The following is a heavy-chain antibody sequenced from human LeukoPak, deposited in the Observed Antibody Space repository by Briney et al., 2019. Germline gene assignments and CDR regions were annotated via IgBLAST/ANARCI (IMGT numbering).Heavy chain of an antibody. Sequence: GESLKISCKGSGYSFTSYWIGWVRQMPGKGLEWMGIIYPGDSDTGYSPSFQGQVTISADKSISTAYLQWSSLKASDTAMYYCATLLRPGIAAAGLYYFDYWGQGTLVTVSS. CDR2: IYPGDSDT. J-gene: IGHJ4*02. D-gene: IGHD6-13*01. CDR3: ATLLRPGIAAAGLYYFDY. V-gene: IGHV5-51*01. CDR1: GYSFTSYW.